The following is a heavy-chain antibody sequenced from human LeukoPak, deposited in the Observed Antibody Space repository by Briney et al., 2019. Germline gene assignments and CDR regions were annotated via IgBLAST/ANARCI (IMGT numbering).Heavy chain of an antibody. V-gene: IGHV1-18*01. CDR3: ARDLPDYDILTGYFWFDP. J-gene: IGHJ5*02. CDR2: ISAYNGNT. CDR1: GYTFTSYG. Sequence: GASVKVSCKASGYTFTSYGISWVRQAPGQGLEWMGWISAYNGNTNYAQKLQGRVTTTTDTSTSTAYMELRSLRSDDTAVYYCARDLPDYDILTGYFWFDPWGQGTLVTVSS. D-gene: IGHD3-9*01.